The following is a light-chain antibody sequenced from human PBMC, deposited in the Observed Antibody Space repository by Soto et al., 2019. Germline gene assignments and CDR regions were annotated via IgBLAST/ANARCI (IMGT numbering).Light chain of an antibody. CDR1: QTISKY. J-gene: IGKJ1*01. CDR3: QQSNSITPWT. V-gene: IGKV1-39*01. CDR2: GAS. Sequence: DIQMTQSPSSLSASVGDRVTITCRASQTISKYLNWYQHKPGKGPKLLIYGASTLQSGVSSRFSGSGSGTDFTLTISSLQPEDVATYYCQQSNSITPWTFGQGTKVDIK.